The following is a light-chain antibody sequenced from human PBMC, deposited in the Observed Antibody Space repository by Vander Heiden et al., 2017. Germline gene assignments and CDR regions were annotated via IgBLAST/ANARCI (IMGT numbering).Light chain of an antibody. V-gene: IGKV1-39*01. Sequence: DIHMTQSPSSLSASVGDRVTITCRASQSISRYLNWYQQRPGKAPKLLIYGASSLQSGVQSRFSGSGSGTDFTLTISSLQPEDFATYYCQQSYSTPPAWTFGQGTKVEIK. CDR3: QQSYSTPPAWT. CDR2: GAS. J-gene: IGKJ1*01. CDR1: QSISRY.